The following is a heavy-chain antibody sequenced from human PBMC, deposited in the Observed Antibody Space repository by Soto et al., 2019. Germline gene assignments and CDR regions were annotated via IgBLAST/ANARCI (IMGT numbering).Heavy chain of an antibody. D-gene: IGHD2-2*01. CDR2: IYYSGST. J-gene: IGHJ5*02. CDR1: GGVIINSGYY. V-gene: IGHV4-31*03. Sequence: TQSLTCTVSGGVIINSGYYWSWIRKRPGQGLEWIGYIYYSGSTYYNPSLKSRVSMSVDTSKNQFSLNLTSLTAADTAVYYCARDQGAIPGARHWFDPWGQGTLVSVSA. CDR3: ARDQGAIPGARHWFDP.